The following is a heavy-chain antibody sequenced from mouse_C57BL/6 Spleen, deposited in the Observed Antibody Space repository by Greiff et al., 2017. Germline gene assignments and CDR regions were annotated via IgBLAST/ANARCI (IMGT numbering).Heavy chain of an antibody. D-gene: IGHD2-5*01. CDR1: GYSFTDYN. J-gene: IGHJ4*01. Sequence: VQLQQSGPELVKPGASVKISCKASGYSFTDYNMNWVKQSNGKSLEWIGVINPNYGTTSYNQKFKGKATLTVDQSSSTAYMQRNSLTSEDSAVYDWARSPHSNYVAMDYWGQGTSVTVSS. CDR2: INPNYGTT. V-gene: IGHV1-39*01. CDR3: ARSPHSNYVAMDY.